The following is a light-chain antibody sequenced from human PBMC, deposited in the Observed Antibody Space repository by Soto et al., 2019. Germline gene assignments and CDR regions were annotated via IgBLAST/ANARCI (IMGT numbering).Light chain of an antibody. CDR1: QSISSW. CDR3: QQYNSYSWM. CDR2: KAS. V-gene: IGKV1-5*03. J-gene: IGKJ1*01. Sequence: DIQMTQSPSTLSASVGDRVSITFRASQSISSWLAWYQQKPGKAPKRLIYKASSLESGVPSRFRGRGSGTEFTLTISSLQPDDFATYHCQQYNSYSWMFGKGTEVDI.